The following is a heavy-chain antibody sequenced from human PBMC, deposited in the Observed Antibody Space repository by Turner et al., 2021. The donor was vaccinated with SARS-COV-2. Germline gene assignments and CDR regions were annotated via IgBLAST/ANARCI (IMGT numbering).Heavy chain of an antibody. CDR2: TYYPGGS. J-gene: IGHJ1*01. Sequence: QLLVQESGPALVKPSETLSLPCTVSAVSITSNSHYWGWVRQPPGKGLEWIGITYYPGGSYYNPSLRGRVTISVDPSQNQFSLILRSVTAAETAVYYCVTSVRRSGYFQRWGQGSLVSVSS. V-gene: IGHV4-39*01. CDR1: AVSITSNSHY. CDR3: VTSVRRSGYFQR.